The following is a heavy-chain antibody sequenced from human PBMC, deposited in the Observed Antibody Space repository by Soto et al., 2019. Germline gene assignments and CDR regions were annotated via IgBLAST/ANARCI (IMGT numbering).Heavy chain of an antibody. CDR2: INSGGTIT. D-gene: IGHD3-3*01. Sequence: EVQLVESGGGLVRPGGSLRLSCAASGFTFSSHWIHWVRQAPGKGLVWVSRINSGGTITDYADSVKGRFTISRDNAKNKLYLPMNGLRGEDTVVYHCVRGASGYYYVDSWGQGTLVTVSS. V-gene: IGHV3-74*01. CDR1: GFTFSSHW. J-gene: IGHJ4*02. CDR3: VRGASGYYYVDS.